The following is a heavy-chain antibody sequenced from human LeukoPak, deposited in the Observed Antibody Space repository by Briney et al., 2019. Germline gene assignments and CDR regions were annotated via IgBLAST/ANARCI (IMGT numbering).Heavy chain of an antibody. V-gene: IGHV3-23*01. CDR3: AKWPPTPSSGYYPDY. D-gene: IGHD3-22*01. CDR2: ISGSGGST. CDR1: GFTLSSDR. Sequence: GGSLRLSCVVSGFTLSSDRMSWVRQAPGKGLEWVSAISGSGGSTYYADSVKGRFTISRDNSKNTLYLQMNSLRAEDTAVYYCAKWPPTPSSGYYPDYWGQGTLVTVSS. J-gene: IGHJ4*02.